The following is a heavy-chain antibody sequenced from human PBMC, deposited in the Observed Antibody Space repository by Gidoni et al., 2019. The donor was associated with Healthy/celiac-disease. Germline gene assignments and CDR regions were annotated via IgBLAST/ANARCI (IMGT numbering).Heavy chain of an antibody. CDR3: AKDSSGDYSGRLDV. V-gene: IGHV3-9*01. Sequence: EVQLVESGGGVVQPGRSRRLSWAAAGCTLDDEAMHWGRQAPGEGLEWVAVISWSSGRIGYAVSVKGRFTISRDNAKNSLYLQMNSLRAEDTALYYCAKDSSGDYSGRLDVWGQGTTVTVSS. D-gene: IGHD4-17*01. CDR2: ISWSSGRI. J-gene: IGHJ6*02. CDR1: GCTLDDEA.